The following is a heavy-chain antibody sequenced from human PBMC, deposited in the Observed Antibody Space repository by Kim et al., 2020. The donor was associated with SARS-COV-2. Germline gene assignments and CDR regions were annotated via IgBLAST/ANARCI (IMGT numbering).Heavy chain of an antibody. CDR2: IYPRSGGT. CDR3: AREGPKTFFFHY. Sequence: ASVKVSCQTSGFTFTSYYMHWVRQAPGQGLEWMGIIYPRSGGTTYAQKFRGRVAMTWDTSTSTVYMDLSSLTSEDAAVYYCAREGPKTFFFHYWGQGSLVPVSS. CDR1: GFTFTSYY. V-gene: IGHV1-46*01. J-gene: IGHJ4*02. D-gene: IGHD3-16*01.